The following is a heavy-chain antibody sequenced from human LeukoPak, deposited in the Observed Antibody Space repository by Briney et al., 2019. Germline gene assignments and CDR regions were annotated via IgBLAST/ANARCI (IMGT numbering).Heavy chain of an antibody. CDR1: GFTFSSYW. V-gene: IGHV3-7*01. CDR3: ARVLPEAVAGEVVDAFDI. Sequence: GGSLRLSCAASGFTFSSYWMSWVRQAPGKGLEWVANIKQDGSEKYYVDSVKGRFTISRDNAKNSLYLQMNSLRAEDTAVYYCARVLPEAVAGEVVDAFDIWGQGTMVTVSS. D-gene: IGHD6-19*01. CDR2: IKQDGSEK. J-gene: IGHJ3*02.